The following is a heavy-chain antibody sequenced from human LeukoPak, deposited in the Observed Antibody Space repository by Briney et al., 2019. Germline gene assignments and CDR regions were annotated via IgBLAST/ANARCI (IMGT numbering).Heavy chain of an antibody. D-gene: IGHD3-10*01. CDR1: GVSFSGYY. CDR2: INHSGST. V-gene: IGHV4-34*01. CDR3: ASRYGSGSPNDALYYYGMDV. J-gene: IGHJ6*02. Sequence: SETLSLTCAVYGVSFSGYYWSWIRQPPGKGLVWIGEINHSGSTNYNPSLKSRVTISVDTSKNQFSLKLSSVTAADTAVYYCASRYGSGSPNDALYYYGMDVWGQGTTVTVSS.